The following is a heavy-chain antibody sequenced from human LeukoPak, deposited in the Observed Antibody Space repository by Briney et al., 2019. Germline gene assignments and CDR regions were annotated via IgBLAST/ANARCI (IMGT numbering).Heavy chain of an antibody. V-gene: IGHV3-53*01. D-gene: IGHD6-19*01. CDR2: IYSDNT. J-gene: IGHJ4*02. CDR1: GFTVSSNS. Sequence: GGSLRLSCTVSGFTVSSNSMSWVRQAPGKGLEWVSFIYSDNTHYSDSVKGRFTISRDNSKNTLYLQMNSLRAEDTAVYYCAKRGEQWLPTSYYFDYWGQGTLVTVSS. CDR3: AKRGEQWLPTSYYFDY.